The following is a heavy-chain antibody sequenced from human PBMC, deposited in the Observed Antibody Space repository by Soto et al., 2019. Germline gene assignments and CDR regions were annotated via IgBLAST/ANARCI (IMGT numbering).Heavy chain of an antibody. D-gene: IGHD5-18*01. CDR1: GFTFSSYD. CDR3: ARSQYRGYSYGRDAFDI. CDR2: IGTAGDT. V-gene: IGHV3-13*01. Sequence: GGSLRLSCAASGFTFSSYDMHWVRQAPGKGLEWVSAIGTAGDTYYPGSVKGRFTISRENAKNSLYLQMNSLRAEDTAVYYCARSQYRGYSYGRDAFDIWGQGTMVTVSS. J-gene: IGHJ3*02.